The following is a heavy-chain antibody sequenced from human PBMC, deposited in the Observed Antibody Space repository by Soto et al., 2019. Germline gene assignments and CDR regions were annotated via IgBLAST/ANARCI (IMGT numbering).Heavy chain of an antibody. V-gene: IGHV3-21*01. D-gene: IGHD3-16*01. CDR1: GFTLSRHT. J-gene: IGHJ3*02. CDR2: IGSRTSDI. CDR3: VRDYYDTSSYTNTFDM. Sequence: GGSLRLSCAASGFTLSRHTMNWVRQAPGKGLEWVSFIGSRTSDIYYADSVKGRFTMSRDNAKNSLYLDLTRLRAEDTAVYFCVRDYYDTSSYTNTFDMWGQGTMVTV.